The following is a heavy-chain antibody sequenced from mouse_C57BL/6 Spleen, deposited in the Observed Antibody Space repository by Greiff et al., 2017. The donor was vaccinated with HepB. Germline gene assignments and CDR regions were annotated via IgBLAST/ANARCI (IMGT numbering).Heavy chain of an antibody. Sequence: EVQLQQSGAELVRPGASVKLSCTASGFNIKDDYMHWVKQRPEQGLEWIGWIDPENGDTEYASKFQGKATITADTSSNTAYLQLSSLTSEDTAVYYCTTEDYDGEAYWGQGTLVTVSA. V-gene: IGHV14-4*01. CDR1: GFNIKDDY. J-gene: IGHJ3*01. D-gene: IGHD2-4*01. CDR2: IDPENGDT. CDR3: TTEDYDGEAY.